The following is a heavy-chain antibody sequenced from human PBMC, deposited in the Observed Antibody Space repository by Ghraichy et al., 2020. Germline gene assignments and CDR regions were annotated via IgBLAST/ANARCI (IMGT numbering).Heavy chain of an antibody. D-gene: IGHD3-3*01. J-gene: IGHJ6*03. CDR3: ARAAVRFLEPGAGTYYMDV. V-gene: IGHV3-30-3*01. Sequence: GGSLRLSCAASAFTFSTYSMHWVRQAPGKGLEWVAIISYDGSNKYYADSLNGRFTISRDNSKNTLYLQMNSLRPDDTAVYYCARAAVRFLEPGAGTYYMDVWGKGTTVTVSS. CDR1: AFTFSTYS. CDR2: ISYDGSNK.